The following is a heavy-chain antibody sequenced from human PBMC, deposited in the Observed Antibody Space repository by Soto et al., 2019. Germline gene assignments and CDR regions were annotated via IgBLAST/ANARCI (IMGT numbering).Heavy chain of an antibody. J-gene: IGHJ6*03. V-gene: IGHV1-8*01. CDR1: GYTFTSYD. CDR2: MNPNSGNT. D-gene: IGHD3-9*01. Sequence: ASVKVSCKASGYTFTSYDINWVRQATGQGLEWMGWMNPNSGNTGYAQKFQGRVTMTRNTSISTAYMELSSLRSEDTAVYYCARGGGAPYDILTGYYIYYYYYYMDVWGKGTTVTVSS. CDR3: ARGGGAPYDILTGYYIYYYYYYMDV.